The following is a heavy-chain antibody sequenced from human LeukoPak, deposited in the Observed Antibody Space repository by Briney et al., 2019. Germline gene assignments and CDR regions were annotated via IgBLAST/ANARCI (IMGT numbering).Heavy chain of an antibody. D-gene: IGHD6-19*01. CDR2: INPNSGGT. CDR1: GYTFTGYY. J-gene: IGHJ4*02. Sequence: ASVKVSCKASGYTFTGYYMHWVRQAPGQGLEWMGWINPNSGGTTYAQKFQGRVTMTRDTSISTAYMELSRLRSDDTAVYYCARVTHRAVAGPLGYWGQGTLVTVSS. V-gene: IGHV1-2*02. CDR3: ARVTHRAVAGPLGY.